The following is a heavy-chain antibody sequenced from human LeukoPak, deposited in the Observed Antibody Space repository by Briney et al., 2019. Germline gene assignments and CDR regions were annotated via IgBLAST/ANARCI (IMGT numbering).Heavy chain of an antibody. V-gene: IGHV4-34*01. Sequence: PSETLSLTCAVYGGSFSGYYWSWIRQPPGKGLEWIGEINHSGSTNYNPSLKSRVTISVDTSKNQFSLKLSSVTAADTAVYYCARRRTGYYKFVDYWGQGTLVTVSS. D-gene: IGHD3-9*01. CDR2: INHSGST. CDR1: GGSFSGYY. CDR3: ARRRTGYYKFVDY. J-gene: IGHJ4*02.